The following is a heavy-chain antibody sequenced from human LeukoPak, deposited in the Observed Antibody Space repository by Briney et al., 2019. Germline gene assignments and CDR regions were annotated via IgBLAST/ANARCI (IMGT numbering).Heavy chain of an antibody. CDR2: ISWNSGSI. D-gene: IGHD2-15*01. CDR3: AKDMGYCSGGSCYKLGPGAFDI. CDR1: GFTFDDYA. V-gene: IGHV3-9*01. Sequence: PGRSLLLSCAASGFTFDDYAMHWVRQAPGKGLEWVSGISWNSGSIGYADSVKGRFTISRDNAKNSLYLQMNSLRAEDTALYYCAKDMGYCSGGSCYKLGPGAFDIWGQGTMVTVSS. J-gene: IGHJ3*02.